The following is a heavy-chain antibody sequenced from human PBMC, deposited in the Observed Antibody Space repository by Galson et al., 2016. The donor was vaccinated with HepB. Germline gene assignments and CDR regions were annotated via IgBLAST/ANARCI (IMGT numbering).Heavy chain of an antibody. CDR3: ARFLDNPARMSSSWY. CDR2: ISSSSSHI. D-gene: IGHD6-13*01. CDR1: GFTFSTYS. Sequence: SLRLSCAASGFTFSTYSMNWVRQAPGKGLEWVSFISSSSSHIYYADSVKGRFTISRDNAKNSVYLQMNTLRAEDTAVYYCARFLDNPARMSSSWY. J-gene: IGHJ2*01. V-gene: IGHV3-21*01.